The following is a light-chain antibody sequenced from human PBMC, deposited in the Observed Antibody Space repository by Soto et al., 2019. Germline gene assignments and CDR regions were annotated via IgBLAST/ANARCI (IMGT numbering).Light chain of an antibody. CDR1: SSDVGGYNY. V-gene: IGLV2-8*01. CDR2: EVD. J-gene: IGLJ1*01. CDR3: SSYVGSNNFPYV. Sequence: QSALTQPASVSGSPGQSITISCTGTSSDVGGYNYVSWYQQHPGKAPKLIIYEVDERPSGVPDRFSGPKSGNTASLTVSGLQAEDEADYYCSSYVGSNNFPYVFGTGTKLTVL.